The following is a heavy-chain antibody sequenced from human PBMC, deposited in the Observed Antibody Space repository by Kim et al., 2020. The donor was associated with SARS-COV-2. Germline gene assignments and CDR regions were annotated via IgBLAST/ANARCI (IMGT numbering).Heavy chain of an antibody. CDR3: ARGTVPANLRYGVDV. V-gene: IGHV3-23*01. D-gene: IGHD4-17*01. Sequence: GGSLRLSCAASGFPFSTYGMNWVRQAPGKGLEWVSGTGPSGRDTFYADSVKGRFTISRDNSKNTLYLQINSLSAEDTGIYYCARGTVPANLRYGVDVWGQGTTVTVSS. CDR1: GFPFSTYG. J-gene: IGHJ6*02. CDR2: TGPSGRDT.